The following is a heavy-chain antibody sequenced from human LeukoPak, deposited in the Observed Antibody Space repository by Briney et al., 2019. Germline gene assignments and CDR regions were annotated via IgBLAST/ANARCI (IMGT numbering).Heavy chain of an antibody. CDR2: IYHSGST. CDR1: GGSISSSNW. V-gene: IGHV4-4*02. Sequence: PSGTLSLTCAVSGGSISSSNWWSWVRQSPGKWLEWIGEIYHSGSTNYNPSLKSRVTISVDKSKNQFSLKLSSVTAADTAVYFCARVIAPPYGAADYWGQGTLVTVSS. D-gene: IGHD4/OR15-4a*01. CDR3: ARVIAPPYGAADY. J-gene: IGHJ4*02.